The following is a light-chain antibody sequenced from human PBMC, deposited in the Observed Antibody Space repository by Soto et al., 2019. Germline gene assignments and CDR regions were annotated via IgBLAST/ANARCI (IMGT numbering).Light chain of an antibody. J-gene: IGKJ5*01. CDR1: QTISSF. Sequence: DVQMTQSPSTLSGSVGDRVTITCRASQTISSFLAWYQQKPGKAPKLLIYKASTLKSGVPSRFSGSGSGTEFTLTINSLQADDFATYYCQQHNSFSITFGQGTRLEIK. V-gene: IGKV1-5*03. CDR3: QQHNSFSIT. CDR2: KAS.